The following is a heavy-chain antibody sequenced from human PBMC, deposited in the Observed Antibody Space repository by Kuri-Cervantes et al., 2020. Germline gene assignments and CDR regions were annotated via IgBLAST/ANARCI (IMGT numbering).Heavy chain of an antibody. CDR3: ARGLRYFDWPRPGWFDP. CDR1: GFTFSSHN. J-gene: IGHJ5*02. V-gene: IGHV3-21*01. Sequence: GESLKISCAASGFTFSSHNMNWVRQAPGKGLEWVSFISSSGSYIYYADSVKGRFTISRDNAKNSLYLQMNSLRAEDTAVYYCARGLRYFDWPRPGWFDPWGQGTLVTVSS. CDR2: ISSSGSYI. D-gene: IGHD3-9*01.